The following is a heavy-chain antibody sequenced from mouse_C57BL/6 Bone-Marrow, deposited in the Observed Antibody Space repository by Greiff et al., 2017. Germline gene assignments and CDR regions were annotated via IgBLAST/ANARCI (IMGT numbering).Heavy chain of an antibody. J-gene: IGHJ2*01. D-gene: IGHD1-1*02. Sequence: VQLKQPGAELVKPGASVKLSCKASGYTFTSYWMQWVKQRPGPGLEWIGEIDPSDSYTNYNQKFKGKATLPVDTSSSTAYMQLSSLTSEDSAVNYCARSYGHGWGQGTTLTVSS. CDR3: ARSYGHG. CDR1: GYTFTSYW. CDR2: IDPSDSYT. V-gene: IGHV1-50*01.